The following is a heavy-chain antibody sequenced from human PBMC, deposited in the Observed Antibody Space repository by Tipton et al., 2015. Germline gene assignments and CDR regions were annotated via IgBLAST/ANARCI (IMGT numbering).Heavy chain of an antibody. CDR2: INPSDGST. V-gene: IGHV1-46*01. CDR3: ARDVGSGNYYYGMDV. J-gene: IGHJ6*02. CDR1: GYTFTTYY. Sequence: QLVQSGAEVKKPGASVKVSCKASGYTFTTYYMHWVRQAPGQGLEWMGVINPSDGSTNYAQKFQGRVTITADESTSTAYMELSSLRSEDTAVYYCARDVGSGNYYYGMDVWGQGTTVTVS. D-gene: IGHD2-15*01.